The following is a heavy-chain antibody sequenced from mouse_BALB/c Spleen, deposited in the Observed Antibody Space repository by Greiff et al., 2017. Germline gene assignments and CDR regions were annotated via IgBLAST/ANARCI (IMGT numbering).Heavy chain of an antibody. CDR2: ISYDGSN. CDR1: GYSITSGYY. J-gene: IGHJ4*01. CDR3: ERGGTARAMDY. D-gene: IGHD1-2*01. V-gene: IGHV3-6*02. Sequence: EVQLQESGPGLVKPSQSLSLTCSVTGYSITSGYYWNWIRQFPGNKLEWMGYISYDGSNNYNPSLKNRISITRDTSKNQFFLKLNSVTTEDTATYDCERGGTARAMDYWGQGTSVTVSS.